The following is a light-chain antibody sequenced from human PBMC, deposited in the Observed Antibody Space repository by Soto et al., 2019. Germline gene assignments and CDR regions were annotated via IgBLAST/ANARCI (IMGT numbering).Light chain of an antibody. CDR1: SSDVGSYNL. CDR2: EGS. Sequence: QSALTQPASVSGSPGQSITISCTGTSSDVGSYNLVSWYQQHPGKAPKLMIYEGSKRPSGVSNRFSGSKSGNTASLTISGLQDEYEADYYCCSYAGSSTLVVFGGGTKVTVL. J-gene: IGLJ2*01. CDR3: CSYAGSSTLVV. V-gene: IGLV2-23*01.